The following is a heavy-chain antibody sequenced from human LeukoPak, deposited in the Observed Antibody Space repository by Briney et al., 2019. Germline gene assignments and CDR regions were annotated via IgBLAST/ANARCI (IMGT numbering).Heavy chain of an antibody. D-gene: IGHD6-13*01. CDR2: IYPGDSDT. CDR3: ARPAAAGKRSYYFDY. V-gene: IGHV5-51*01. Sequence: GESLKISCKGSGYRFTSYWIGWVRQMPGKGLEWMGIIYPGDSDTRYSPSFQGQVTISADKSISTAYLQWSSLKASDTAMYYCARPAAAGKRSYYFDYWGQGTLVTVSS. J-gene: IGHJ4*02. CDR1: GYRFTSYW.